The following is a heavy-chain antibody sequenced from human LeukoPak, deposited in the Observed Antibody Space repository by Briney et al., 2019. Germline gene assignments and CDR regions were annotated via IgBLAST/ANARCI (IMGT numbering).Heavy chain of an antibody. D-gene: IGHD6-13*01. Sequence: GESLKISCKGSGSSFTNYWIGWVRQMPGKGLERMGIIYPGDSDTRYSPSFQGQVLIPVDKSISTAYLQWGSLKASDTAMYYCARWGSSAAPFDYWGQGTLVTVSS. V-gene: IGHV5-51*01. CDR3: ARWGSSAAPFDY. CDR1: GSSFTNYW. CDR2: IYPGDSDT. J-gene: IGHJ4*02.